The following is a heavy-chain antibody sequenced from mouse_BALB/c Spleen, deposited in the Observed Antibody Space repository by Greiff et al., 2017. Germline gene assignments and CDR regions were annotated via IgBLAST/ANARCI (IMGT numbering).Heavy chain of an antibody. V-gene: IGHV14-3*02. J-gene: IGHJ3*01. D-gene: IGHD2-4*01. Sequence: EVMLVESGAELVKPGASVKLSCTASGFNIKDTYMHWVKQRPEQGLEWIGRIDPANGNTKYDPKFQGKATITADTSSNTAYLQLSSLTSEDTAVYYCASPLYYDYAWFAYWGQGTLVTVSA. CDR3: ASPLYYDYAWFAY. CDR1: GFNIKDTY. CDR2: IDPANGNT.